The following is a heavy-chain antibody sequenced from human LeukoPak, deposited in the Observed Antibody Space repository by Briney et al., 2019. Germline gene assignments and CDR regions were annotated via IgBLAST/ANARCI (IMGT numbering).Heavy chain of an antibody. V-gene: IGHV1-8*01. CDR3: ASGWGSSSPDDY. CDR2: MNPNSGNT. Sequence: ASVKVSCKASGYTFTSYDINWVRQATGQGLEWMGWMNPNSGNTGYAQKFQGRVTMTRNTSISTAYMELGSLRSEDTAVYYCASGWGSSSPDDYWGQGTLVTVSS. J-gene: IGHJ4*02. D-gene: IGHD6-13*01. CDR1: GYTFTSYD.